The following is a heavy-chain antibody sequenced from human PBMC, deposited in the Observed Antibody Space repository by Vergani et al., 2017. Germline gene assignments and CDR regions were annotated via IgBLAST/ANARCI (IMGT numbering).Heavy chain of an antibody. J-gene: IGHJ4*02. CDR3: ARLYDFWSGYSYFDY. V-gene: IGHV4-34*01. CDR1: GGSFSGYY. CDR2: INHSGST. D-gene: IGHD3-3*01. Sequence: QVQLQQWGAGLLKPSETLSLTCAVYGGSFSGYYWSWIRQPPGKGLEWIGEINHSGSTTYNPSLKSRVTISVDTSKNQFSLKLSSVTAADTAVYYCARLYDFWSGYSYFDYWGQGTLVTVSS.